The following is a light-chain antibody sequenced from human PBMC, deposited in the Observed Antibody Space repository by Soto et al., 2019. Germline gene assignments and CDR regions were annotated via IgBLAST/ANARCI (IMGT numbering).Light chain of an antibody. Sequence: LTQPASVSGSTGRSITLSCTGTSSDVGGYDYVSWYQQHPGKAPKLMIYDVTNRPSGVSNRFSGSKSGNTASLTISGLQAEDEADYYCISYASINTYVFGTGTKVTVL. V-gene: IGLV2-14*01. CDR1: SSDVGGYDY. CDR2: DVT. CDR3: ISYASINTYV. J-gene: IGLJ1*01.